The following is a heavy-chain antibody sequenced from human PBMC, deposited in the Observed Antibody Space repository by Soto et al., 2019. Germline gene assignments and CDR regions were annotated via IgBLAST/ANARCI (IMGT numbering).Heavy chain of an antibody. D-gene: IGHD6-13*01. CDR3: ARAPRSSWYAP. CDR2: INPNSGGT. V-gene: IGHV1-2*04. J-gene: IGHJ5*02. CDR1: GYTFTGYY. Sequence: GASVKVSCKASGYTFTGYYMHWVRQAPGQGLEWMGWINPNSGGTNYAQKFQGWVTTTRDTSISTAYMELRSLRSDDTAVYYCARAPRSSWYAPWGQGTLVSVSS.